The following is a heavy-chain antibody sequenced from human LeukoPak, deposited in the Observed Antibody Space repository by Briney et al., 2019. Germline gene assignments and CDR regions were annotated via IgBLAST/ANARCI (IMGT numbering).Heavy chain of an antibody. V-gene: IGHV4-34*01. CDR2: INHSGIT. Sequence: SETLSLTCAVYGASFSNYYWSWIRQPPGKGLEWIGEINHSGITNYNPSLKSRVTISVDTSKNQFSLKLSSVTAADTAVYYCARVPQTYYYGSGSHGSWFDPWGQGTLVTVSS. CDR1: GASFSNYY. CDR3: ARVPQTYYYGSGSHGSWFDP. D-gene: IGHD3-10*01. J-gene: IGHJ5*02.